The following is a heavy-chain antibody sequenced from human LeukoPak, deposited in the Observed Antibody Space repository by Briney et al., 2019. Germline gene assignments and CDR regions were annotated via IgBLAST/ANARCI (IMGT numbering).Heavy chain of an antibody. J-gene: IGHJ3*02. D-gene: IGHD3-22*01. Sequence: SETLSLTCTVSGGSISSSSYYWGWIRQPPGKGLEWIGSIYYSGSTYYNPSLKSRVTISVDTSKNQFSLKLSSVTAADTAVYYCASPYYYDSSGLEHAFDIWGQGTMVTVSS. CDR1: GGSISSSSYY. CDR3: ASPYYYDSSGLEHAFDI. V-gene: IGHV4-39*01. CDR2: IYYSGST.